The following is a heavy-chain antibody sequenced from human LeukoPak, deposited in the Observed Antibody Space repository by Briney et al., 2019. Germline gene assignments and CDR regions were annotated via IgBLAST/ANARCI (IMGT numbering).Heavy chain of an antibody. V-gene: IGHV4-34*01. CDR2: INHSGST. CDR1: GGSLSGYY. CDR3: ARGKYCSSTSCAYYYYYYYMDV. J-gene: IGHJ6*03. D-gene: IGHD2-2*01. Sequence: PSETLSLTCAVYGGSLSGYYWSWIRQPPGKGLEWIGEINHSGSTNYNPSLKSRVTISVDTSKNQFSLKLSSVTAADTAVYYCARGKYCSSTSCAYYYYYYYMDVWGKGTTVTVSS.